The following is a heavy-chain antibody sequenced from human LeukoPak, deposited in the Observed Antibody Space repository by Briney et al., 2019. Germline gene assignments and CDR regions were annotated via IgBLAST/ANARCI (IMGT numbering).Heavy chain of an antibody. CDR3: AAERGKYYYDSSGFHY. V-gene: IGHV4-38-2*02. D-gene: IGHD3-22*01. CDR2: IYHSGST. CDR1: GYSISSGYY. Sequence: SETLSLTCTVSGYSISSGYYWGWIRQPPGKGLEWIGSIYHSGSTYYNPSLQSRVTISVDTSKNQFSLKLSSVTAADTAVYYCAAERGKYYYDSSGFHYWGQGTLVTVSS. J-gene: IGHJ4*02.